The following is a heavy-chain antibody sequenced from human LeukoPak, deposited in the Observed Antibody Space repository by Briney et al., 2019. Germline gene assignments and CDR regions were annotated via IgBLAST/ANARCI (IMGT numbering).Heavy chain of an antibody. V-gene: IGHV1-8*03. CDR1: GYTFTSYD. CDR3: ARPGYNDYVGAFDI. Sequence: ASVKVSCKAPGYTFTSYDINWVRQATGQGLEWKGRMNPNSGNTGYAQKFQGRVTITRNTSISTAYMELSSLRSEDTAVYYCARPGYNDYVGAFDIWGQGAMVTVPS. D-gene: IGHD3-16*01. CDR2: MNPNSGNT. J-gene: IGHJ3*02.